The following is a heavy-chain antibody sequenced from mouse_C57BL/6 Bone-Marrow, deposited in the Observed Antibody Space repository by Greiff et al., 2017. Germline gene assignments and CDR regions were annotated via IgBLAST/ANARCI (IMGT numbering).Heavy chain of an antibody. CDR3: TRGGYHAMDY. J-gene: IGHJ4*01. V-gene: IGHV1-15*01. CDR1: GYTFTDYE. CDR2: IDPETGGT. Sequence: QVQLQQSGAELVRPGASVTLSCKASGYTFTDYEMHWVKQTPVHGLEWIGAIDPETGGTAYNQKFKGKAILTADKSSSTAYMELRSLTSEYSSVYYCTRGGYHAMDYWGPGTSVTVSS.